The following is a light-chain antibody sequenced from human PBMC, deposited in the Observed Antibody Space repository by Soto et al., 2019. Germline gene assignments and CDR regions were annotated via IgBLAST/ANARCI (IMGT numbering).Light chain of an antibody. J-gene: IGKJ4*01. CDR1: QSVSSSY. CDR3: KQYGSSPN. Sequence: EIVLTQSPGTLSLSPGERATLSCRASQSVSSSYLAWYQQKPGQAPRLLIYGASSRATGIPDRFSGSGSGTDFTLTISRLEPEDFAVYYCKQYGSSPNFGGGTKVDIK. CDR2: GAS. V-gene: IGKV3-20*01.